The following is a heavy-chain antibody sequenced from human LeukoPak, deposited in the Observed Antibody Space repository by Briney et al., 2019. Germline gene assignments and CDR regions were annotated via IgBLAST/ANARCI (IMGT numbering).Heavy chain of an antibody. Sequence: ASVKVSCEASGYTFTSYYMHWVRQAPGQGLEWMGIINPSGGSTSYAQKFQGRVTMTRDTSTSTVYMELSSLRSEDAAVYYCASVGGGGYLYDYYGMDVWGQGTTVTVSS. V-gene: IGHV1-46*01. D-gene: IGHD2-15*01. CDR3: ASVGGGGYLYDYYGMDV. CDR1: GYTFTSYY. J-gene: IGHJ6*02. CDR2: INPSGGST.